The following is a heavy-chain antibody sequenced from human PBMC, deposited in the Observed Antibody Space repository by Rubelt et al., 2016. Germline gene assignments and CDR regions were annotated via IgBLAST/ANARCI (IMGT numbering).Heavy chain of an antibody. CDR1: GFTFTSSA. V-gene: IGHV1-58*01. J-gene: IGHJ4*02. D-gene: IGHD6-6*01. CDR3: ARDPEQLGPFDY. Sequence: QMQLVQSGPEVKKPGTSVKVSCKASGFTFTSSAVQWVRQARGQRLEWIGWIVVGSGNTSFAQKFQGRVTLARDTSTRTVYMELSSLRSEDTVVYYCARDPEQLGPFDYWGQGTLVTVSS. CDR2: IVVGSGNT.